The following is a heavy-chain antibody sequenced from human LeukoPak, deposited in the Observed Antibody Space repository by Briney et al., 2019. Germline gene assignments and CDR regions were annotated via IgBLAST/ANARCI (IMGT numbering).Heavy chain of an antibody. J-gene: IGHJ4*02. V-gene: IGHV4-61*08. D-gene: IGHD5-24*01. CDR2: IYYSGST. CDR3: ARHQDVLRLQFDY. Sequence: PSETLSLTCTVSGGSISSGDYYWSWIRQPPGKGLEWIGYIYYSGSTNYNPSLKSRVTISVDTSKNQFSLKLSSVTAADTAVYYCARHQDVLRLQFDYWGQGTLVTASS. CDR1: GGSISSGDYY.